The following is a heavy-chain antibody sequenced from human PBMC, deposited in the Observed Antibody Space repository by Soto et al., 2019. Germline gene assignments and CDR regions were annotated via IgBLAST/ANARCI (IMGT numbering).Heavy chain of an antibody. D-gene: IGHD2-8*01. CDR1: GYTFTGYY. V-gene: IGHV1-2*02. CDR3: ARVGLNGNSLSNFDY. CDR2: INPNSGDT. Sequence: ASVKVSCKVFGYTFTGYYMHWVRQAPGQGLEWMGWINPNSGDTKYADKFQGRVTMTGDTSISTAYMELSSLTSDDTAMYYCARVGLNGNSLSNFDYWGQGTPVTVSS. J-gene: IGHJ4*02.